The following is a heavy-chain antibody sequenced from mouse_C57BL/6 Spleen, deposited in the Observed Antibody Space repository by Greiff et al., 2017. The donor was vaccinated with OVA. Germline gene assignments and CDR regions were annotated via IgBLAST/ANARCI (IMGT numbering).Heavy chain of an antibody. J-gene: IGHJ2*01. CDR2: IDPSDSYT. V-gene: IGHV1-50*01. CDR3: ARRTYSSYDY. CDR1: GYTFTSYW. Sequence: QVQLQQPGAELVKPGASVKLSCKASGYTFTSYWMQWVKQRPGQGLEWIGEIDPSDSYTNYNQKFKGKATLTVDTTSSTAYMQRSSLTSEDSAVYYCARRTYSSYDYWGQSTTLTVSS. D-gene: IGHD2-5*01.